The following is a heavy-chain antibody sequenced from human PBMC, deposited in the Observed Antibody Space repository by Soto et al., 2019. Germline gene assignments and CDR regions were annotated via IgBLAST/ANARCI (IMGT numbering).Heavy chain of an antibody. V-gene: IGHV1-46*01. CDR2: INPSGGST. D-gene: IGHD6-13*01. CDR3: AREPGKSSWYYYGMDV. J-gene: IGHJ6*02. Sequence: QVQLVQSGAEVKKPGASVKVSCKASGYTFTSYYMHWVRQAPGQGLEWMGIINPSGGSTSYAQKFQGRVTMTRDTSTSTVYMELSSLRSEDTAVYYCAREPGKSSWYYYGMDVWGQGTTVTVSS. CDR1: GYTFTSYY.